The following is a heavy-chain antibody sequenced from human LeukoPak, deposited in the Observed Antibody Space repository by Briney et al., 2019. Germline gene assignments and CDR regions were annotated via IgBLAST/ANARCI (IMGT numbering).Heavy chain of an antibody. CDR2: IRSDGSDK. CDR3: AKRAATGTEYFYYYYMDV. D-gene: IGHD1-1*01. V-gene: IGHV3-30*02. CDR1: GFTFSSYA. J-gene: IGHJ6*03. Sequence: GGSLRLSCAASGFTFSSYAMHWVRQAPGKGLEWVAFIRSDGSDKYYADSVKGRFTISRDNSKNTLYLQMNSLRAEDTAFYYCAKRAATGTEYFYYYYMDVWGKGTTVTVSS.